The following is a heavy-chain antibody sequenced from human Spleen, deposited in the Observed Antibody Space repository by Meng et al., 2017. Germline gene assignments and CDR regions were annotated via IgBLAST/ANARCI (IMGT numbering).Heavy chain of an antibody. D-gene: IGHD6-19*01. V-gene: IGHV4-4*02. CDR3: ASYNSGWPQFDS. Sequence: GQVEESGPGLVKPSGTPSLTCAGSGGSISSSNWWSWVRQPPGKGLEWIGEINHSGSTNYNPSLKSRVTMSVDKSKNQFSLKLTSVTAADTAVYYCASYNSGWPQFDSWGQGILVAVSS. CDR1: GGSISSSNW. J-gene: IGHJ4*02. CDR2: INHSGST.